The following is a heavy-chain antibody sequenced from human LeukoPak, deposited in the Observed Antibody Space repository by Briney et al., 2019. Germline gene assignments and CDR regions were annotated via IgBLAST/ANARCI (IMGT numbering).Heavy chain of an antibody. Sequence: GGSLRLSCAGSGFTFSSYGMSWVRQTPGKGLEWVSAISGSGVSTYYVDSVKGRFTISRDNSRNTLYLQMNSLRAGDTAVYYCAKSFRSTSLDYWGQGTLVTVSS. V-gene: IGHV3-23*01. CDR1: GFTFSSYG. CDR3: AKSFRSTSLDY. CDR2: ISGSGVST. D-gene: IGHD2-2*01. J-gene: IGHJ4*02.